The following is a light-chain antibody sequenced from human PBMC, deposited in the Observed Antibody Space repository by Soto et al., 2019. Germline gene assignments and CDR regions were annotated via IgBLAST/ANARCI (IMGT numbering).Light chain of an antibody. V-gene: IGLV2-8*01. CDR3: SSAAGRNKLV. Sequence: QSVLTQPPSASGSPGQSVTISCTGTSSDVGGYNYVSWYQHHPGKAPKLMIYEVSKRPSGVPDRFSGSRSGNTASLTVSGLQAEDEADYYCSSAAGRNKLVFGGGTKLTVL. CDR2: EVS. CDR1: SSDVGGYNY. J-gene: IGLJ2*01.